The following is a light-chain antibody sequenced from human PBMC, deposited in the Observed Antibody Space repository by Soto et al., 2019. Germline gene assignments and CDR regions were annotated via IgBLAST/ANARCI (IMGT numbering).Light chain of an antibody. CDR3: SSYIPNSVI. V-gene: IGLV2-14*01. CDR2: EVT. J-gene: IGLJ2*01. CDR1: SSDVGSFNY. Sequence: QSALTQPASVSGSLGQSITISCTGTSSDVGSFNYVSWYRQSPTKAPELIIYEVTNRPSGVSNRFSGSKSGNTASLTISGLQAEDEADSYCSSYIPNSVIFGGGTKLTVL.